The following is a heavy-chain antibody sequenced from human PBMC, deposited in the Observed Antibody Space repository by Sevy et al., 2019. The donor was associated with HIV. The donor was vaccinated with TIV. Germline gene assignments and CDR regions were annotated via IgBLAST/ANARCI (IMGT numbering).Heavy chain of an antibody. CDR1: GGSINSDH. CDR3: ARRNDFDI. Sequence: SETSLTCTVSGGSINSDHWNWIRQPPGKGLEWIGYVYYTGGTNYNPSLKNQVTISVDRTKNQFSLQLTSVTAADTAVYYCARRNDFDIWGQGTMVTVSS. V-gene: IGHV4-59*08. CDR2: VYYTGGT. J-gene: IGHJ3*02.